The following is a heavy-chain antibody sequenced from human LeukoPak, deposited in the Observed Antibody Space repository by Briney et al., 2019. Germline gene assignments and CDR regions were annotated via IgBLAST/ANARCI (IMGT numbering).Heavy chain of an antibody. CDR3: ARDPKLLWFGESRFDY. Sequence: GWSLRLSCAASGFTFSSYEMNWVRQAPGKGLEWVSYISSSGSTIYYADSVKGRFTISRDNAKNSLYLQMNSLRAEDTAVYYCARDPKLLWFGESRFDYWGQGTLVTVSS. D-gene: IGHD3-10*01. J-gene: IGHJ4*02. V-gene: IGHV3-48*03. CDR1: GFTFSSYE. CDR2: ISSSGSTI.